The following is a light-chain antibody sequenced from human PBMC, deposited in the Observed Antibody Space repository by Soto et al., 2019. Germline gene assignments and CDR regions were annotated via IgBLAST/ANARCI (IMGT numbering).Light chain of an antibody. V-gene: IGKV1-33*01. CDR1: QDISNY. Sequence: DLQMTQSPSSLSASVGDRVTITCRASQDISNYLNWYQHKAGQAPKLLIYDASNLETGIPSRFSGTGSGTDFTLTLSSLQPEDIATYYCQHYDTPPYSFGQGTKLEIK. CDR2: DAS. J-gene: IGKJ2*03. CDR3: QHYDTPPYS.